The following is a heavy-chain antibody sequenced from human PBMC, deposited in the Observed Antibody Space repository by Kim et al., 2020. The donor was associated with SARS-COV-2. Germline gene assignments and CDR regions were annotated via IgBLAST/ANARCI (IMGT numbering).Heavy chain of an antibody. CDR3: MKGGWGWIWDH. Sequence: GGSLRLSCTTSGFTFTGYAMSWVRQAPGKGLEWVSSIDGSDGTTYYVDSVQGRFTISRENSKTTLYLQMNSRRADDTAVYYCMKGGWGWIWDHWGQGTRVTVSS. D-gene: IGHD2-2*03. CDR2: IDGSDGTT. V-gene: IGHV3-23*01. CDR1: GFTFTGYA. J-gene: IGHJ4*02.